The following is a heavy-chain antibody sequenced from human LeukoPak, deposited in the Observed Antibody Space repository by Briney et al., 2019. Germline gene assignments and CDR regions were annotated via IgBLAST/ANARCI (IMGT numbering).Heavy chain of an antibody. CDR2: IYYSGST. CDR1: GGSISSYY. Sequence: PSETLSLTCTVSGGSISSYYWSWIRQPPGKGLEWIEYIYYSGSTNYNPSLKSRVTISVDTSKNQFSLKLSSVTAADTAVYYCARLLAAGDPTFDYWGQGTLVTVSS. CDR3: ARLLAAGDPTFDY. D-gene: IGHD6-13*01. V-gene: IGHV4-59*08. J-gene: IGHJ4*02.